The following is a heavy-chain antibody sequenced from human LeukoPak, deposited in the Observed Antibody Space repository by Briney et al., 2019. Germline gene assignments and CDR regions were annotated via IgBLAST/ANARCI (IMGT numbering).Heavy chain of an antibody. J-gene: IGHJ5*02. D-gene: IGHD3-3*01. CDR1: GGSISSSSYY. CDR3: ARQQYDFWSGDYGPHGVDP. CDR2: IYYSGST. V-gene: IGHV4-39*01. Sequence: SETLSLTCTVSGGSISSSSYYWGWIRQPPGKGLEWIGSIYYSGSTYYNPSLESRVTISVDTSKNQFPLKLSSVTAADTAVYYCARQQYDFWSGDYGPHGVDPWGQGTLVTVSS.